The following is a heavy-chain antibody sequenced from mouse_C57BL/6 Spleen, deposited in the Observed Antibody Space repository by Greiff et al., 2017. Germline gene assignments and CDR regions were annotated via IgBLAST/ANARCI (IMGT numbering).Heavy chain of an antibody. CDR2: ILPGSGST. J-gene: IGHJ3*01. Sequence: VQLQQSGAELMKPGASVKLSCTATGYTFTGYWIEWVKQRPGHGLEWIGEILPGSGSTNYNEKFKGKATFTADTSSNTAYMQLSSLTTEESAIYYGARGIYYDYDPFAYWGQGTLVTVSA. CDR3: ARGIYYDYDPFAY. D-gene: IGHD2-4*01. CDR1: GYTFTGYW. V-gene: IGHV1-9*01.